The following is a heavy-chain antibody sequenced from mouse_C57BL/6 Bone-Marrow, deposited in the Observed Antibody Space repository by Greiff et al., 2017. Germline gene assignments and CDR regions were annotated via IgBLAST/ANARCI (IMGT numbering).Heavy chain of an antibody. CDR1: GYTFTDYY. V-gene: IGHV1-26*01. J-gene: IGHJ2*01. Sequence: EVQLQQSGPELVKPGASVKISCKASGYTFTDYYMNWVKQSHGKSLEWIGDINPNNGGNSYNQKFKGKATLTVENSSTAYMELRSLTSEDSAVYYWASLITTVVASDYWGQGTTLTVSS. CDR2: INPNNGGN. D-gene: IGHD1-1*01. CDR3: ASLITTVVASDY.